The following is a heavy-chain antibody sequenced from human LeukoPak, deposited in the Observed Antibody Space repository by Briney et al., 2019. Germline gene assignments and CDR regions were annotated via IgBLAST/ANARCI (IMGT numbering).Heavy chain of an antibody. CDR1: GFTFSSYS. CDR3: ARDAPSLSGYSSGWYGY. J-gene: IGHJ4*02. V-gene: IGHV3-21*01. D-gene: IGHD6-19*01. Sequence: TGGSLRLSCAASGFTFSSYSMNWVRQAPGEGLEWVSSISSSSSYIYYADSVKGRFTISRDNAKNSLYLQMNSLRAEDTAVYYCARDAPSLSGYSSGWYGYWGQGTLVTVSS. CDR2: ISSSSSYI.